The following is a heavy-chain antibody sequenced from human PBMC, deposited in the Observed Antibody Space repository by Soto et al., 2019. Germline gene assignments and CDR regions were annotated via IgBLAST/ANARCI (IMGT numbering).Heavy chain of an antibody. Sequence: QVQLVQSGAEVKKPGASVKVSCKASGYTFTSYAMHWVRHAPGQRLEWMGWINAGNGNTKYSQKFQGRVTITRDTSASTAYMELSSLRSEDTAVYYCARLRDYYYGMDVWGQGTTVTVSS. J-gene: IGHJ6*02. D-gene: IGHD3-10*01. V-gene: IGHV1-3*01. CDR3: ARLRDYYYGMDV. CDR1: GYTFTSYA. CDR2: INAGNGNT.